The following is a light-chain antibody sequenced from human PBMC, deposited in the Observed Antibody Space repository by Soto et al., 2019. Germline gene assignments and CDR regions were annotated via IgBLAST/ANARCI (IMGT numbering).Light chain of an antibody. CDR1: QDISNY. J-gene: IGKJ1*01. CDR3: LQHHTYPWT. CDR2: SAS. Sequence: DIPMTQSPSAMSASVGDTVTITCRASQDISNYLAWFQQKPGKVPKRLIPSASSLQSGVPSRFGGSGSGTEFTLTISSLQPGDFATYYCLQHHTYPWTFGQGTKVEIK. V-gene: IGKV1-17*03.